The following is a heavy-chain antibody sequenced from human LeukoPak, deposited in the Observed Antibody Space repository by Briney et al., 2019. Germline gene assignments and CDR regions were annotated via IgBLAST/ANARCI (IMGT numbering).Heavy chain of an antibody. D-gene: IGHD3-22*01. CDR2: IKSKTDGGTA. CDR3: TTAVYYYDSSGYYAFDY. V-gene: IGHV3-15*01. CDR1: GFTVSSNY. J-gene: IGHJ4*02. Sequence: GGSLRLSCAASGFTVSSNYMSWVRQAPGKGLEWVGRIKSKTDGGTADYAAPVKGRFTISRDDSKNTLYLQMNSLKTEDTAVYYCTTAVYYYDSSGYYAFDYWGQGTLVTVSS.